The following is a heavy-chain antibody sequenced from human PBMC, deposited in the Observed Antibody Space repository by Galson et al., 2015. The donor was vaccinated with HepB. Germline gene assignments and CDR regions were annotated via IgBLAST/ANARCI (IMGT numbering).Heavy chain of an antibody. J-gene: IGHJ5*02. CDR2: ISGDNGKT. CDR3: ARSTVTTSSDWFDP. D-gene: IGHD4-11*01. V-gene: IGHV1-18*01. CDR1: GYIFTRYG. Sequence: SVKVSCKASGYIFTRYGISWVRQAPGQGLEWMGWISGDNGKTKYAQNLQGRVTMTTDASTSTAYMELRSLKSDDTAIYYCARSTVTTSSDWFDPWGQGTLVTVSS.